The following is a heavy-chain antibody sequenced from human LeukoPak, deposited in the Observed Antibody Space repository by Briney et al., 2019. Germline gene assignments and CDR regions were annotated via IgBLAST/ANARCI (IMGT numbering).Heavy chain of an antibody. CDR3: AKGPNCSSTSCYVGYYYYGMDV. Sequence: SVKVSCKASGGTFSNYAISWVRQAPGQGLEWMGGIITNFGTTNYAQKFQGRVTITADESTSTAYMELSSLRSEDTAVYYCAKGPNCSSTSCYVGYYYYGMDVWGQGTTVTVSS. J-gene: IGHJ6*02. D-gene: IGHD2-2*01. CDR2: IITNFGTT. V-gene: IGHV1-69*13. CDR1: GGTFSNYA.